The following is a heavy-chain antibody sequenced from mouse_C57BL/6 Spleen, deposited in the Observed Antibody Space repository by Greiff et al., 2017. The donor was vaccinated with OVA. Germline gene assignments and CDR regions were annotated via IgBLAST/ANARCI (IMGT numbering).Heavy chain of an antibody. CDR2: IHPNSGST. CDR3: ARSLYDGYPPFAY. CDR1: GYTFTSYW. V-gene: IGHV1-64*01. D-gene: IGHD2-3*01. J-gene: IGHJ3*01. Sequence: QVQLQQSGAELVKPGASVKLSCKASGYTFTSYWMHWVKQRPGQGLEWIGMIHPNSGSTNYNEKFKSKATLTVDKSSSTAYMQLSSLTSEDSAVYYCARSLYDGYPPFAYWGQGTLVTVSA.